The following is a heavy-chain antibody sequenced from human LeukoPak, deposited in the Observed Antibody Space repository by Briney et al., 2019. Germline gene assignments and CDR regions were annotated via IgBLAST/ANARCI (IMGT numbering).Heavy chain of an antibody. CDR2: IYSGGST. J-gene: IGHJ4*02. D-gene: IGHD3-22*01. Sequence: PGGSLRLSCAASGFTVSSNYMSWVRQAPGKGLEWVSVIYSGGSTYYADSVKGRFTISRDNSKNTLYLQMNSLRAEDTAVYYCARDHYYDSSGYKYYFDYWGQGTLVTVSS. V-gene: IGHV3-53*01. CDR3: ARDHYYDSSGYKYYFDY. CDR1: GFTVSSNY.